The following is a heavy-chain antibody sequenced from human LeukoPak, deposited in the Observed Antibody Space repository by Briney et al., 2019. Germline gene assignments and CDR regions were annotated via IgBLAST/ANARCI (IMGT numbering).Heavy chain of an antibody. Sequence: GGSLRLSCAASRFNFSNYGMTWVRQAPGKGLEWASGITVSGLHTYYADSVKGRFTVSRDNSKNTLYLQMDSLRAEDTALYFCAKERRILHFDPWGQGALVTVSS. J-gene: IGHJ5*02. D-gene: IGHD2-15*01. CDR1: RFNFSNYG. CDR3: AKERRILHFDP. CDR2: ITVSGLHT. V-gene: IGHV3-23*01.